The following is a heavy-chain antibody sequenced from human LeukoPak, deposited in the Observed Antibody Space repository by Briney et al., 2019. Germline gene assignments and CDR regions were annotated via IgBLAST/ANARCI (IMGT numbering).Heavy chain of an antibody. Sequence: PSETLSLTCTVSGGSISSYYWSWIRQPAGKGLEWIGRIYTSGSTNYNPSLKSRVTMSVDTSKNQFSLQLNSVTPEDTAVYYCTIAVAGTGWFDPWGQGTLVTVSS. D-gene: IGHD6-19*01. J-gene: IGHJ5*02. CDR1: GGSISSYY. CDR2: IYTSGST. CDR3: TIAVAGTGWFDP. V-gene: IGHV4-4*07.